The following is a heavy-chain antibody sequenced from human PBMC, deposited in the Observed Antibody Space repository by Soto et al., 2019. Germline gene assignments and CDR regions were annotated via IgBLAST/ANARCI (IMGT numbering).Heavy chain of an antibody. D-gene: IGHD6-19*01. Sequence: PGESLKISCQASGYRFTSYWIAWVRQMPGKGLEWMGIIFPRDSDTRYSPSFQRQVTISADNSISTAYLQWNRLKAPDTAIYYCTRVYNSGWSVNPYYFGNWGQGTLVAVSS. CDR1: GYRFTSYW. CDR3: TRVYNSGWSVNPYYFGN. J-gene: IGHJ4*02. CDR2: IFPRDSDT. V-gene: IGHV5-51*01.